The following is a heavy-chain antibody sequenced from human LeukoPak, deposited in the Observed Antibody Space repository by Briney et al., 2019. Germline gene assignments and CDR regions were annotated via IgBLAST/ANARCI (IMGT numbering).Heavy chain of an antibody. D-gene: IGHD3-22*01. CDR1: GGSISSGDYY. Sequence: SETLSLTCTVSGGSISSGDYYWSWIRQPPGKGLEWIGYIYYSGSTYYNPSLKSRVTISVDRSKSQFSLKLSSVTAADTAVYYCARDVVINYYYGMDVWGQGTTVTVSS. CDR3: ARDVVINYYYGMDV. CDR2: IYYSGST. J-gene: IGHJ6*02. V-gene: IGHV4-30-4*01.